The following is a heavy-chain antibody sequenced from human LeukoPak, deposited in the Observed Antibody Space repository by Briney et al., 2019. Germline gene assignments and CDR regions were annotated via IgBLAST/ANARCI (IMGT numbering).Heavy chain of an antibody. Sequence: GGTLRLSCAASGVTFSHHGMNWVRQAPGMGLEWVSGVGPSGARTYYADSVKGRFTVSRDNSKNMVFLQMNSLRAEDTAIYYCAKDDAYLQYDDWGQGTLVTVSS. CDR3: AKDDAYLQYDD. D-gene: IGHD5-24*01. CDR2: VGPSGART. J-gene: IGHJ4*02. CDR1: GVTFSHHG. V-gene: IGHV3-23*01.